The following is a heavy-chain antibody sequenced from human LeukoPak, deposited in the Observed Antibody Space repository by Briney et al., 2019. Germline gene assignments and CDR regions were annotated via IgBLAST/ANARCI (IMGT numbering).Heavy chain of an antibody. CDR3: ARGKRGHSSSWYDY. D-gene: IGHD6-13*01. Sequence: SETLSLTCAVYGGSFSGYYWSWIRQPPGKGLEWIGEINHSGSTNYNPSLKSRVTISVDTSKNQFSLKLSSVTAADTAVYYCARGKRGHSSSWYDYWGQGTLVSVSS. J-gene: IGHJ4*02. V-gene: IGHV4-34*01. CDR1: GGSFSGYY. CDR2: INHSGST.